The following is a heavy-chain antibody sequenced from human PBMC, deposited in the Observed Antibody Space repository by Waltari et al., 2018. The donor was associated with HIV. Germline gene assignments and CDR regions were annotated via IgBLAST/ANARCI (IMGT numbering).Heavy chain of an antibody. CDR3: AKAREEASTMTARFDS. J-gene: IGHJ4*02. CDR1: GFPFDNYA. Sequence: EVHLLEYGGGLVHPGGSLRLSCATSGFPFDNYAMAWVRQAPGTGLEWVCTISATGGSKYYAVSVKGRLTISRDNSKNTLFLHMNSLRVDDTAVYFCAKAREEASTMTARFDSWGQGSLVTVSA. CDR2: ISATGGSK. V-gene: IGHV3-23*01. D-gene: IGHD2-21*02.